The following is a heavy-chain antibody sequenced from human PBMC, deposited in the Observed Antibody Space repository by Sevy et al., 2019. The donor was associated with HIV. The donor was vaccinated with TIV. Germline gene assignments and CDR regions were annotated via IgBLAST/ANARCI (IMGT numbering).Heavy chain of an antibody. V-gene: IGHV1-2*02. CDR2: INPVNGGT. D-gene: IGHD3-10*01. J-gene: IGHJ4*02. CDR1: KYSFSDHY. Sequence: ASVKVSCKASKYSFSDHYIHCVRQAPGQGLEWMGWINPVNGGTNYAQKFQGRVTMTSDTSISTNYMEMSSLGSDDTAVYYFARGFRYRSYWSAVDFWGQGTLVTVSS. CDR3: ARGFRYRSYWSAVDF.